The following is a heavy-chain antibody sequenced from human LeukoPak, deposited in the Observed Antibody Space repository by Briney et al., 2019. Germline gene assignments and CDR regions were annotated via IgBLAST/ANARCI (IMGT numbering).Heavy chain of an antibody. D-gene: IGHD7-27*01. CDR2: IRYDGNDK. Sequence: GGSLRLSCAASGFPFSDYGMHWVRQTPGKGLECVAFIRYDGNDKYFADSVKGRFTVSRDNSKNTLYLQMNNLRAEDTAVYYCAKLGINYYYMDVWGKGTTVTISS. CDR1: GFPFSDYG. V-gene: IGHV3-30*02. CDR3: AKLGINYYYMDV. J-gene: IGHJ6*03.